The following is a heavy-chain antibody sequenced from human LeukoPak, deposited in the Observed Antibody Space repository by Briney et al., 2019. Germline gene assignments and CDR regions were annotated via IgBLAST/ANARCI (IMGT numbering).Heavy chain of an antibody. CDR2: ISGSGGST. Sequence: GGSLRLSCAASGFTFSSYAMSWVRQAPGKGLEWVSAISGSGGSTYYADSVKGRFTISRDNAKNSLYLQMNSLRAEDTAVYYCARDLMDFWSGSSPGSRDYWGQGTLVTVSS. J-gene: IGHJ4*02. CDR1: GFTFSSYA. CDR3: ARDLMDFWSGSSPGSRDY. D-gene: IGHD3-3*01. V-gene: IGHV3-23*01.